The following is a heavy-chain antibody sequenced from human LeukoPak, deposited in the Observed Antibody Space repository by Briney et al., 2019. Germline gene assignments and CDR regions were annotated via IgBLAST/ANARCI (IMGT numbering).Heavy chain of an antibody. J-gene: IGHJ4*02. V-gene: IGHV1-2*06. CDR1: GYTFTGYY. D-gene: IGHD6-13*01. CDR3: ARRGSSWPLGKDYFAY. CDR2: INPNSGGT. Sequence: VASVKVSCKASGYTFTGYYMHWVRQAPGQGLEWMGRINPNSGGTNYAQKFQGRVTMTRDTSISTAYMELSRLRSDDTAVYYCARRGSSWPLGKDYFAYWGQRTLVTVSS.